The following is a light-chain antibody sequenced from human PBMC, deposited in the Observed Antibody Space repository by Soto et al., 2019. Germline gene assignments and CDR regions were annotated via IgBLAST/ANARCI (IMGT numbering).Light chain of an antibody. CDR2: GAS. V-gene: IGKV3-20*01. Sequence: EIVLTQSPGTLSLSPGERATLSCRASQSVSSSYLAWYQQKPGQAPRLLIYGASSRATGIPDRFSGSGSGTDFTRTIGRLEPEDFAVYYCQQYGSSPQTFGQGNNVEIK. CDR1: QSVSSSY. J-gene: IGKJ1*01. CDR3: QQYGSSPQT.